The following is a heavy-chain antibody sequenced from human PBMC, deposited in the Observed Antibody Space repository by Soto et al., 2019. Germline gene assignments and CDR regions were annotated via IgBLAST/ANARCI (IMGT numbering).Heavy chain of an antibody. J-gene: IGHJ4*02. CDR2: ISAYNGNK. V-gene: IGHV1-18*01. D-gene: IGHD4-4*01. Sequence: QVQLVQSGAEVKNPGASVKVSCKASGYTFTSYGISWVRQAPGQGLEWMGWISAYNGNKKYAQKLQGRATMTTDTSTSTAYMELGTLSSDATAVYYCARGVTPAYFHYWGAGALVSVSS. CDR1: GYTFTSYG. CDR3: ARGVTPAYFHY.